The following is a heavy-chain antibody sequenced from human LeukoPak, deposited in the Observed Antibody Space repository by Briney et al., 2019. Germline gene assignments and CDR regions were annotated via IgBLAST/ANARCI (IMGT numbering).Heavy chain of an antibody. V-gene: IGHV3-7*01. CDR2: IKQDGSEK. J-gene: IGHJ6*03. CDR1: GFTFSSYW. D-gene: IGHD5-18*01. CDR3: ARDGGYSYGPIHYYYYYMDV. Sequence: GGSLRLSCAASGFTFSSYWMSWVRQAPGKGLEWVANIKQDGSEKYYVDSVKGRFTISRDNAKNPLYLQMNSLRAEDTAVYYCARDGGYSYGPIHYYYYYMDVWGKGTTVTVSS.